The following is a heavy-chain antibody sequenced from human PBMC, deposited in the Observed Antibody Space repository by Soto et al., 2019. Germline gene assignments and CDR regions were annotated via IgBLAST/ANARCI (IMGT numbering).Heavy chain of an antibody. V-gene: IGHV3-53*04. CDR3: ARGAMKGREYYYYYMDV. CDR1: GFTVSNKY. CDR2: IYNGGNT. Sequence: GGSLRLSCAASGFTVSNKYMSWVRQAPGKGLEWVSVIYNGGNTYYSDSVKGRFTISIHNSKNTLYLQLNSLRTEDTAVYFCARGAMKGREYYYYYMDVWGKGTTVTVSS. J-gene: IGHJ6*03.